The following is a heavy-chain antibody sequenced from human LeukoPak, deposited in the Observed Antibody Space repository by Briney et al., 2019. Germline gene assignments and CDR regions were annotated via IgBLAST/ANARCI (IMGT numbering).Heavy chain of an antibody. CDR1: GFTFSLYG. Sequence: GRSLRLSCAASGFTFSLYGLHWVRQAPGGGLEWVAFSSYDGSYKDYADSVRGRITISRDNSKNTLYLEMISLRAEDTAVYYCARERTQYGSGSYYSPFDTWGQGTRVTVSS. CDR3: ARERTQYGSGSYYSPFDT. D-gene: IGHD3-10*01. CDR2: SSYDGSYK. V-gene: IGHV3-30*04. J-gene: IGHJ4*02.